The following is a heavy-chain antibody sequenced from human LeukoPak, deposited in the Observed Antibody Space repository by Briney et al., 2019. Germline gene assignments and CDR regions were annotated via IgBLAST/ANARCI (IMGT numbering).Heavy chain of an antibody. D-gene: IGHD3-22*01. J-gene: IGHJ3*02. CDR2: IYYSGST. Sequence: SETLSLTCTVSGGSISSGGYYWSWIRQHPGKGLEWIGYIYYSGSTYYNPSLKSRVTISVDTPKNQFSLKLSSVTAADTAVYYCARIPEAYYYDSSGYGGFDIWGQGTMVTVSS. CDR3: ARIPEAYYYDSSGYGGFDI. V-gene: IGHV4-31*03. CDR1: GGSISSGGYY.